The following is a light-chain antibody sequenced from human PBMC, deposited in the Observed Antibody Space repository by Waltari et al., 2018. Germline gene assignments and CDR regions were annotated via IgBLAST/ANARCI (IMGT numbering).Light chain of an antibody. CDR3: CSYAGDFTML. CDR1: SSDVGAYTS. J-gene: IGLJ2*01. V-gene: IGLV2-11*01. Sequence: QSALTQPRSVSGSPGQSVAISCTGTSSDVGAYTSVSWYQQHPGKAPTLMLFDVTKRPSGVPDRFSGSKSAFTASLTISRLQVDDEADYDCCSYAGDFTMLFGGGTKLTVL. CDR2: DVT.